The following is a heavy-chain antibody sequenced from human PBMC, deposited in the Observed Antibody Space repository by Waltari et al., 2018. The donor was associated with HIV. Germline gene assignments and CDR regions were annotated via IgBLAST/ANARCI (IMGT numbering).Heavy chain of an antibody. Sequence: LVKPSETLSLTCTVSGGSISSSSYYWGWIRQPPGKGLEWIGSIYYSGSTYYNPSLKSRVTISVDTSKNQFSLKLSAVTAADTAVYYCARRDGSGWDNYYYGMDVWGQGTTVTVSS. CDR2: IYYSGST. D-gene: IGHD6-19*01. V-gene: IGHV4-39*01. J-gene: IGHJ6*02. CDR3: ARRDGSGWDNYYYGMDV. CDR1: GGSISSSSYY.